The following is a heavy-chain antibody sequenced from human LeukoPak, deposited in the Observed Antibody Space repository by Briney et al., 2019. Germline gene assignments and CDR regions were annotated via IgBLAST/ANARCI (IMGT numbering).Heavy chain of an antibody. CDR3: AMAAQQQLVYWGFDY. J-gene: IGHJ4*02. CDR2: IIPILGIA. Sequence: GSSVKVSCKASGGTFSSYAISWARQAPGQGLEWMGRIIPILGIANYAQKFQGRVTITADKSTSTAYMELSSLRSEDTAVYYCAMAAQQQLVYWGFDYWGQGTLVTVSS. D-gene: IGHD6-13*01. V-gene: IGHV1-69*04. CDR1: GGTFSSYA.